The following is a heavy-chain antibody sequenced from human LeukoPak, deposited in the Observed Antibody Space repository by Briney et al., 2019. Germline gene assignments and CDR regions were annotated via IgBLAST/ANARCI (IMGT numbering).Heavy chain of an antibody. CDR2: IIPIFGAA. Sequence: ASVKVSCKASGGTFSSYAISWVRQAPGQGLEWMGGIIPIFGAANYAQKFQGRVTITADKSTSTAYMELSSLRSEDTAVYYCARDGSVLYSGYDNNWFDPWGQGTLVTVSS. D-gene: IGHD5-12*01. CDR3: ARDGSVLYSGYDNNWFDP. V-gene: IGHV1-69*06. J-gene: IGHJ5*02. CDR1: GGTFSSYA.